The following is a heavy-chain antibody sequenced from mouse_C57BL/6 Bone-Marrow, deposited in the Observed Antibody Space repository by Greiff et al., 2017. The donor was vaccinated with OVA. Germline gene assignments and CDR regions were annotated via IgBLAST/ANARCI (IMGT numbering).Heavy chain of an antibody. CDR1: GYTFTSYW. CDR3: ATYYGSSYWYFDV. CDR2: IDPSDSYN. Sequence: QVQLQQSGAELVMPGASVKLSCKASGYTFTSYWMHWVKQRPGQGLEWIGEIDPSDSYNNYNQKFKGKSTLTVDKSSSTAYMQLSSLTSEDSAVYYCATYYGSSYWYFDVWGTGTTVTVSS. J-gene: IGHJ1*03. V-gene: IGHV1-69*01. D-gene: IGHD1-1*01.